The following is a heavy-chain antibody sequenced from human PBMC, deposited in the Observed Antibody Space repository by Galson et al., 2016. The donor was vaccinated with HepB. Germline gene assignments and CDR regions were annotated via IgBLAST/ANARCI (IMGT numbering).Heavy chain of an antibody. D-gene: IGHD6-19*01. CDR3: ATDRAEAAWEAFDL. J-gene: IGHJ3*01. V-gene: IGHV1-24*01. Sequence: SVKVSCKVSGDSLSELSMHWVRQAPGKGLEYMGISVAEDGEPFYAEKFQGRVTMMEDTSTDTAYLELRSLRSEDTAVYYCATDRAEAAWEAFDLWGRGTMVTVSS. CDR2: SVAEDGEP. CDR1: GDSLSELS.